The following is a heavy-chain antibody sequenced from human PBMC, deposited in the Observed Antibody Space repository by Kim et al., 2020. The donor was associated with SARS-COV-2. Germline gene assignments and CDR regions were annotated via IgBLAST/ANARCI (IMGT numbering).Heavy chain of an antibody. D-gene: IGHD1-26*01. CDR2: IWYDGSNK. CDR1: GFTFSSYG. Sequence: GGSLRLSCAASGFTFSSYGMHWVRQAPGKGLEWVAVIWYDGSNKYYADSVKGRFTISRDNSKNTLYLQMNSLRAEDTAVYYCAKDRSQRELPRGYYYGMDVWGQGTTVTVSS. J-gene: IGHJ6*02. CDR3: AKDRSQRELPRGYYYGMDV. V-gene: IGHV3-33*06.